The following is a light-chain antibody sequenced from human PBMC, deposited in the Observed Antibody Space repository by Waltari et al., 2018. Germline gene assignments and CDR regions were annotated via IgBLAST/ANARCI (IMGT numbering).Light chain of an antibody. CDR2: HAS. Sequence: EIVLTQSPATLSLSPGERATLSCRASQSVSKYLAWYQQKPGQAPRLLIYHASTRAAGIPDRFSGSGYGTDFSLTISRLEAEDFAVYYCQHYVSLPATFGQGTKVEIK. CDR3: QHYVSLPAT. J-gene: IGKJ1*01. CDR1: QSVSKY. V-gene: IGKV3-20*01.